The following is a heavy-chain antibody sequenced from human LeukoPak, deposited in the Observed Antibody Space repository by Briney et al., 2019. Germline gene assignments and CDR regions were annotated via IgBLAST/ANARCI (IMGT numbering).Heavy chain of an antibody. J-gene: IGHJ5*02. V-gene: IGHV4-34*01. Sequence: GSLRLSCAASGFTFSDYYWSWIRQPPGKGLEWIGEINHSGSTNYNPSLKSRVTISVDTSKNQFSLKLSSVTAADTAVYYCARDGDYVRWFDPWGQGTLVTVSS. CDR3: ARDGDYVRWFDP. CDR1: GFTFSDYY. D-gene: IGHD4-17*01. CDR2: INHSGST.